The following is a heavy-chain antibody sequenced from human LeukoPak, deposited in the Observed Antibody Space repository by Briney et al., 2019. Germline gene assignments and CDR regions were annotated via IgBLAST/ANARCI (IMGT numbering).Heavy chain of an antibody. CDR1: GFTFSSYG. CDR2: IWYDGSNK. Sequence: GSLRLSCAASGFTFSSYGMHWVRQAPGKGLEWVAVIWYDGSNKYYADSVKGRFTISRDNSKNTLYLQMNSLRAEDTAVYYCARDQAGLGLKGVPAAGIDYWGQGTLVTVSS. J-gene: IGHJ4*02. CDR3: ARDQAGLGLKGVPAAGIDY. D-gene: IGHD6-13*01. V-gene: IGHV3-33*08.